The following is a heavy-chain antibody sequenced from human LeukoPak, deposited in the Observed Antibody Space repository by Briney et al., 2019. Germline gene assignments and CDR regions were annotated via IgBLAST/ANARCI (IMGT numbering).Heavy chain of an antibody. D-gene: IGHD6-13*01. Sequence: GRSLRLSCAASGFTFSSYCMHWVRQAPGKGLEWVAVISYDGSNKYYADSVKGRFTISRDNSKNTLYLQMNSLRAEDTAVYYCARGGGSSSPPNDYWGQGTLVTVSS. CDR2: ISYDGSNK. J-gene: IGHJ4*02. CDR1: GFTFSSYC. V-gene: IGHV3-30*03. CDR3: ARGGGSSSPPNDY.